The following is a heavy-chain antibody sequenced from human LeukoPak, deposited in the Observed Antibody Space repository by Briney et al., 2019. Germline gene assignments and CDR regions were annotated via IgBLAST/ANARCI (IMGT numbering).Heavy chain of an antibody. CDR1: GFTFSSYS. Sequence: GGSLRLSCAASGFTFSSYSMNWVRQAPGKGLEWVANIKQDGSEKYYVDSVKGRFTISRDNAKNSLYLQMNSLRAEDTAVYYCACSGLFDPWGQGTLVTVSS. CDR2: IKQDGSEK. D-gene: IGHD3-10*02. CDR3: ACSGLFDP. V-gene: IGHV3-7*03. J-gene: IGHJ5*02.